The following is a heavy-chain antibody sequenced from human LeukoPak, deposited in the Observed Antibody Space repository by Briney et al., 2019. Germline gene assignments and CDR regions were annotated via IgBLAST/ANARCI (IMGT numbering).Heavy chain of an antibody. CDR1: GFTFSSYSM. D-gene: IGHD6-13*01. CDR3: ARRPHWQQLDY. J-gene: IGHJ4*02. Sequence: GSLRLSCAASGFTFSSYSMNWVRQPPGKGLEWIGEIYHSGSTNYNPSLKSRVTISVDKSKNQFSLKLSSVTAADTAVYYCARRPHWQQLDYWGQGTLVTVSS. V-gene: IGHV4-4*02. CDR2: IYHSGST.